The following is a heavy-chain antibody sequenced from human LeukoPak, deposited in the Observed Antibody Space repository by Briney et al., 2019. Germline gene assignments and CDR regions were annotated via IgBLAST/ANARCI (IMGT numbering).Heavy chain of an antibody. Sequence: ASVKVSCKASGYTFTSYGISWVRQAPGQGLGWMGWISAYNGNTNYAQKLQGRVTMTTDTSTSTAYMELSSLRSEDTAVYYCARPQGQLLMSGYFDYWGQGTLVTVSS. CDR1: GYTFTSYG. CDR3: ARPQGQLLMSGYFDY. CDR2: ISAYNGNT. D-gene: IGHD2-2*01. V-gene: IGHV1-18*01. J-gene: IGHJ4*02.